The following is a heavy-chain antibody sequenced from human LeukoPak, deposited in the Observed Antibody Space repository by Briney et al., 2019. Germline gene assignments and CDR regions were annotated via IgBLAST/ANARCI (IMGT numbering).Heavy chain of an antibody. J-gene: IGHJ4*02. CDR3: ARQNYDYVWGSYRYDY. D-gene: IGHD3-16*02. CDR2: MNPNSGNT. Sequence: ASVKVSCKASGYTFTSYDINWVRQATGHGLEWMGWMNPNSGNTGYAQKFQGRVTMTRNTSISTAYMELSSLRSEDTAVYYCARQNYDYVWGSYRYDYWGQGTLVTVSS. V-gene: IGHV1-8*01. CDR1: GYTFTSYD.